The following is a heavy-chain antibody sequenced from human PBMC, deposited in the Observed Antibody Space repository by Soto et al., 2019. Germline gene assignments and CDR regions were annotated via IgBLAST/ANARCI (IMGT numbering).Heavy chain of an antibody. D-gene: IGHD3-22*01. V-gene: IGHV4-39*07. CDR1: GGSTRHSSYF. CDR3: ARVGSSGYYYQGDFDY. J-gene: IGHJ4*02. Sequence: SETLSLTCAVSGGSTRHSSYFWGRIRQPPGKGLEWIGYIYYSGSTYYNPSLKSRVTISVDTSKNQFSLKLSSVTAADTAVYYCARVGSSGYYYQGDFDYWGQGTLVTVSS. CDR2: IYYSGST.